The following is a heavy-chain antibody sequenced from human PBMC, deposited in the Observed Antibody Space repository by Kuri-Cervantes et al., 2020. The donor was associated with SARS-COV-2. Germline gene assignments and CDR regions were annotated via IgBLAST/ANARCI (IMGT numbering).Heavy chain of an antibody. J-gene: IGHJ4*02. CDR2: ISAYNGNK. CDR3: ARGPQEAGAGPSQDGFVY. D-gene: IGHD6-19*01. Sequence: ASVKVSCKASGYNFITHGISWVRQAPGQGLEWMGWISAYNGNKNYAQKVQDRVTLTTDTSTSTAYMELRSLRSDDTAVYYCARGPQEAGAGPSQDGFVYWGQGTLVTVSS. V-gene: IGHV1-18*04. CDR1: GYNFITHG.